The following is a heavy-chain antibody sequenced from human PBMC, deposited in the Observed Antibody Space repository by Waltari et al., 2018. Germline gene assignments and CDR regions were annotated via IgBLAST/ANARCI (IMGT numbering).Heavy chain of an antibody. Sequence: GQFVESGGGVVPLGGFRRHSGEASGFSFSSHGMTWVRQIPGKGLEWLAFISFDGKKIFDADSVRGRFTISRDNSNNIVFLQMNSLRPEDSGVYFCAKDGDYSLTEYDAFDVWGQGTVVTVSP. D-gene: IGHD4-17*01. CDR3: AKDGDYSLTEYDAFDV. J-gene: IGHJ3*01. CDR1: GFSFSSHG. V-gene: IGHV3-30*02. CDR2: ISFDGKKI.